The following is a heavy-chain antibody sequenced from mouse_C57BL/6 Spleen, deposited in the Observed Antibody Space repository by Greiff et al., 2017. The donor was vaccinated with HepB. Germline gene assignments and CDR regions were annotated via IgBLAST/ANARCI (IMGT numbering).Heavy chain of an antibody. CDR1: GYAFSSYW. CDR2: IYPGDGDT. J-gene: IGHJ3*01. Sequence: QVHVKQSGAELVKPGASVKISCKASGYAFSSYWMNWVKQRPGKGLEWIGQIYPGDGDTNYNGKFKGKATLTADKSSSTAYMQLSSLTSEDSAVYFCAIRDGYYPLAYWGQGTLVTVSA. D-gene: IGHD2-3*01. CDR3: AIRDGYYPLAY. V-gene: IGHV1-80*01.